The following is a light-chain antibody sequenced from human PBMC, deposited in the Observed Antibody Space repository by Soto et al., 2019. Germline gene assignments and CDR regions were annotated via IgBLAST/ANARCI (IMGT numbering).Light chain of an antibody. CDR2: ESS. Sequence: QSALTQPASVSGSPGQSIAISCTGSSSDIGTYNFVSWYQQHPGQAPKLMIYESSKRPSGISSRFSGSRSGNTASLTISGLQADDEADYYCSSYAGSSNVFGTGTKVTVL. J-gene: IGLJ1*01. CDR1: SSDIGTYNF. V-gene: IGLV2-14*02. CDR3: SSYAGSSNV.